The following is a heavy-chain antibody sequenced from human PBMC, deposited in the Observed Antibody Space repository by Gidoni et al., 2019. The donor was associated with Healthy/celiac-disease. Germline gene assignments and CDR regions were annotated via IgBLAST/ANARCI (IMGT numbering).Heavy chain of an antibody. CDR2: IYPGDSET. CDR1: GYRFTSYL. J-gene: IGHJ6*02. CDR3: ARQPRDYYDSSGYYYYYGMDV. Sequence: EVQLVQSGAEVKKPGESLKISCQGSGYRFTSYLIGWVRQMPGKGLEWMGIIYPGDSETRYSPSFQGQVTISADKSISTAYLQWSSLKASDTAMYYCARQPRDYYDSSGYYYYYGMDVWGQGTTVTVSS. D-gene: IGHD3-22*01. V-gene: IGHV5-51*01.